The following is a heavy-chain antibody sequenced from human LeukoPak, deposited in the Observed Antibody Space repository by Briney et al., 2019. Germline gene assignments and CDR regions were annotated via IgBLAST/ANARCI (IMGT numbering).Heavy chain of an antibody. Sequence: YWSSTNYPPSLKSRVTISVEKTKNQFSQKQSYGAAADTAVYYCARTYYYDSSGYLSAFDIWGQGTMVTVSS. CDR2: YWSST. J-gene: IGHJ3*02. V-gene: IGHV4-59*01. CDR3: ARTYYYDSSGYLSAFDI. D-gene: IGHD3-22*01.